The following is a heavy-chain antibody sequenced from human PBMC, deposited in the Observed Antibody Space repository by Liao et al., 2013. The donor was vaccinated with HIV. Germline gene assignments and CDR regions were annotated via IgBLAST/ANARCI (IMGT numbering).Heavy chain of an antibody. CDR2: IHPTGNT. Sequence: QVQLQESGPGLVRPSETLSLTCTVSGGSITSYYWGWXRQPAGKGLEWIGRIHPTGNTNYNPSLERRVSISVDSSTNRFSLMLTSVTAADTAVYYCARGTDFDYWGLGTQVTVSS. CDR3: ARGTDFDY. CDR1: GGSITSYY. V-gene: IGHV4-4*07. J-gene: IGHJ4*02.